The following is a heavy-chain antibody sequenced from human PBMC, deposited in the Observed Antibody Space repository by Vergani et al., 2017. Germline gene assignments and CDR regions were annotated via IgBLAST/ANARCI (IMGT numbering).Heavy chain of an antibody. Sequence: QVQLVQSGAEVQKPGASVKVSCKASGYTFTSYAMHWVRQAPGQRLEWMGWINAGNGNTKYSQKVQGRVTITRDTSASTAYMELSSLRSEDTAVYYCARDTVVTAIRYYYYYGMDVWGQGTTVTVSS. CDR1: GYTFTSYA. CDR3: ARDTVVTAIRYYYYYGMDV. D-gene: IGHD2-21*02. J-gene: IGHJ6*02. V-gene: IGHV1-3*01. CDR2: INAGNGNT.